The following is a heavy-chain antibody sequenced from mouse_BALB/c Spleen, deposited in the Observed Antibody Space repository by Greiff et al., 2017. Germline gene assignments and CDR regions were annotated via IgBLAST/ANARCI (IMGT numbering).Heavy chain of an antibody. CDR2: IWAGGST. Sequence: VKLMESGPGLVAPSQSLSITCTVSGFSLTSYGVHWVRQPPGKGLEWLGVIWAGGSTNYNSALMSRLSISKDNSKSQVFLKMNSLQTDDTAMYYCARDRQLGRDYYAMDYWGQGTSVTVSS. V-gene: IGHV2-9*02. J-gene: IGHJ4*01. CDR1: GFSLTSYG. D-gene: IGHD4-1*02. CDR3: ARDRQLGRDYYAMDY.